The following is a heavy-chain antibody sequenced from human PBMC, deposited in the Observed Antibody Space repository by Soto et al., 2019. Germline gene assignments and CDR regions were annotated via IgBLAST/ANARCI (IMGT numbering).Heavy chain of an antibody. V-gene: IGHV1-8*01. CDR2: MNSKSGNT. CDR3: ARGFLARDHYYYMDV. CDR1: GYTFTTYD. J-gene: IGHJ6*03. Sequence: QVQLVQSGAEVKKPGASVKVSCEASGYTFTTYDINWVRQATGQGLEWMGWMNSKSGNTGYALKFQGRLTMTRDPSISTAYMELSSLTSDDAAIYFCARGFLARDHYYYMDVWGKGTTVTVSS.